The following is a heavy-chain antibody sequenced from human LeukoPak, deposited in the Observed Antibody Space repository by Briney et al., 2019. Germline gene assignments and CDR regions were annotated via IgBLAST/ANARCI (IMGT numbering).Heavy chain of an antibody. CDR2: TYYRSKWYN. Sequence: SQTLSLTCAISGDSVSSNSAAWNWIRQSPSRGLEWLGRTYYRSKWYNDYAVSVKSRITINPDTSKNQFSLQLNSVTPEDTAVYYCARAHRWCTGASCYQERPQYYYYYMDVWGKGTTVTISS. D-gene: IGHD2-15*01. V-gene: IGHV6-1*01. J-gene: IGHJ6*03. CDR3: ARAHRWCTGASCYQERPQYYYYYMDV. CDR1: GDSVSSNSAA.